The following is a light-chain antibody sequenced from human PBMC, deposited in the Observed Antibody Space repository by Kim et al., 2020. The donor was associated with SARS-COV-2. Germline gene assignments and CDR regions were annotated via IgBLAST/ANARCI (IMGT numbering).Light chain of an antibody. CDR2: GNT. J-gene: IGLJ3*02. CDR1: RSNIGAGFD. Sequence: QSVLTQPPSVSGAPGQRVTISCTGSRSNIGAGFDVHWYQQLPRTAPKVLIYGNTNRPSGVPDRFSGSKSGTSASLAITGLQAEDEADYYCQSYDSSLSGSVFGGGTKVTVL. V-gene: IGLV1-40*01. CDR3: QSYDSSLSGSV.